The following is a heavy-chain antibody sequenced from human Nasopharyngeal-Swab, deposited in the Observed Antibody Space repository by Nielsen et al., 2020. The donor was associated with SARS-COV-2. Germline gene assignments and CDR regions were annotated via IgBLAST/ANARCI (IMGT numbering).Heavy chain of an antibody. CDR2: INWYGGRI. CDR3: TKATSLYYYDSSGYRPWYCDY. Sequence: SLKISCAASGFTFDDYAMHWVRQAQGKGLEWISGINWYGGRIGYAASVKGRFTISRDNAKKSLYLQMNSLRPEDTALYYCTKATSLYYYDSSGYRPWYCDYWGQGTLVTVSS. J-gene: IGHJ4*02. CDR1: GFTFDDYA. D-gene: IGHD3-22*01. V-gene: IGHV3-9*01.